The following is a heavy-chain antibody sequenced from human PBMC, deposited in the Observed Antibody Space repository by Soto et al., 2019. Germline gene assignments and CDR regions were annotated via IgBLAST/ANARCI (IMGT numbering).Heavy chain of an antibody. CDR2: IYHSGST. Sequence: SETLSLTCAVSGGSTSSSNWWSWVRQPPGKGLEWIGEIYHSGSTNYNPFLKSRVTISVDKSKNQCSLKLSSVTAADTAVYYCARGSSSGHRVYSYYAMDVWGQGTSVTLSS. V-gene: IGHV4-4*02. CDR3: ARGSSSGHRVYSYYAMDV. J-gene: IGHJ6*02. CDR1: GGSTSSSNW. D-gene: IGHD6-13*01.